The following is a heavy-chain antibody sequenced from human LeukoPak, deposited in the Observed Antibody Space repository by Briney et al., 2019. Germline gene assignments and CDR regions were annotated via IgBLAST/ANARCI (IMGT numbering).Heavy chain of an antibody. V-gene: IGHV1-69*04. CDR1: GGTFSSYA. CDR3: ARAYDYVWGSYRYMEDYYYGMDV. CDR2: IIPILGIA. D-gene: IGHD3-16*02. J-gene: IGHJ6*02. Sequence: SVKVSCKASGGTFSSYAISWVRQAPGQGLEWMGRIIPILGIANYAQKFQGRVTITADKSTSTAYMELSSLRSEDTAVYYCARAYDYVWGSYRYMEDYYYGMDVWGQGTTVTVSS.